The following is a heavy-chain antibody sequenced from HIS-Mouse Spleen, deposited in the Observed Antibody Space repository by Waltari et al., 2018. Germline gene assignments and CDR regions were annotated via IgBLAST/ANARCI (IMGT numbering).Heavy chain of an antibody. D-gene: IGHD6-19*01. J-gene: IGHJ4*02. CDR1: GYTFTGYY. V-gene: IGHV1-2*02. CDR3: ARDPVAGMGFDY. Sequence: QVQLVQSGAEVKKPGASVKVSCKASGYTFTGYYMHWVRQAPGQGLEWRGGINPNSGGKNYAQKFQGRVTMTRDTSISTAYMELSRLRSDDTAVYYCARDPVAGMGFDYWGQGTLVTVSS. CDR2: INPNSGGK.